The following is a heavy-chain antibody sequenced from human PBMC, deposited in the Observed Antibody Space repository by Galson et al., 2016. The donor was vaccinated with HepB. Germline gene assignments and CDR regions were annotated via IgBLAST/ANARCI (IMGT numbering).Heavy chain of an antibody. V-gene: IGHV3-64*01. D-gene: IGHD4-11*01. CDR2: ISSNGGST. CDR3: ARFDSHYVAEGYYGMDV. J-gene: IGHJ6*02. CDR1: GSTFSSYA. Sequence: SLRLSCAASGSTFSSYAMRWVRQAPGKGLEDVSGISSNGGSTHYANSVRGRFTISRDNSKNTLYLQMGSLRAEDMAVYYCARFDSHYVAEGYYGMDVWGQGTTVTVS.